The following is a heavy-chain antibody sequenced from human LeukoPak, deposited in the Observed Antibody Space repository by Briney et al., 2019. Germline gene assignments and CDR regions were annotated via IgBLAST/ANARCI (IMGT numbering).Heavy chain of an antibody. V-gene: IGHV3-74*01. CDR1: GFTFSSYW. D-gene: IGHD2-8*01. J-gene: IGHJ5*02. CDR2: INGDGSST. Sequence: SGGSLRLSCAASGFTFSSYWMHWVRQAPGKGLVWVSRINGDGSSTTYADSVKGRLTISRGNAKNTLYLQMNSLRAEDTAVYYCARDGVALDPWGQGTLVTVSS. CDR3: ARDGVALDP.